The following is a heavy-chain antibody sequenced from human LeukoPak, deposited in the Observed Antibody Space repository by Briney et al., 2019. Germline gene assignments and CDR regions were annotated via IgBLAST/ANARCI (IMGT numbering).Heavy chain of an antibody. CDR3: ARGIGWPYFDY. CDR2: TYYRSKWYN. CDR1: GDSVSRTNIA. Sequence: PSQTLSLTCAISGDSVSRTNIAWNWIRQSPSRGLEWLGRTYYRSKWYNDYAVSVQSRIIINPDTSKNQFSLQLNSVTPEDTAVYYCARGIGWPYFDYWGQGTLVTVSS. J-gene: IGHJ4*02. D-gene: IGHD5-24*01. V-gene: IGHV6-1*01.